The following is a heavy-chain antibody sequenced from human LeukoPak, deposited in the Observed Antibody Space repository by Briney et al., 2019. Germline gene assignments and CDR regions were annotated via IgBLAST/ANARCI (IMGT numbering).Heavy chain of an antibody. J-gene: IGHJ4*02. Sequence: GGSLRLSCAASGFTVSSNYMSWVRQAPGKGLEWVSVIYSGGSTYYADSVKGRFTISRDNSKNTLYLQMNSLRAEDTAVYYCAGSGYLYGSSGYYYPYRDYWGQGTLVTVSS. D-gene: IGHD3-22*01. CDR1: GFTVSSNY. CDR2: IYSGGST. V-gene: IGHV3-53*01. CDR3: AGSGYLYGSSGYYYPYRDY.